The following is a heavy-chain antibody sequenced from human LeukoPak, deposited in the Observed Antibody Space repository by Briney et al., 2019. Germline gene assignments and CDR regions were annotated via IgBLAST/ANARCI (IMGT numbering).Heavy chain of an antibody. V-gene: IGHV3-21*01. CDR2: ISGSSDYI. Sequence: SGGSLRLSCEASGFTFKNAWMIWVRQAPGKGLEWVSTISGSSDYIYYADSLKGRFTISRDNAKNSLYLQMNSLRAEDTAVYYCARDLNWETYWGQGTLVTVSS. J-gene: IGHJ4*02. CDR3: ARDLNWETY. CDR1: GFTFKNAW. D-gene: IGHD7-27*01.